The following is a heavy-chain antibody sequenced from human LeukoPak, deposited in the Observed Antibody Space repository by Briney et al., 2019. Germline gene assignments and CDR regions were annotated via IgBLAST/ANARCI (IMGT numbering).Heavy chain of an antibody. CDR3: ARDATYYYDSSGPRPLGY. CDR2: SSAYNGNT. D-gene: IGHD3-22*01. J-gene: IGHJ4*02. Sequence: VASVKVSCKASGYTFTSYGISWVRQAPGQGLEWMGWSSAYNGNTNYAQKLQSRVTMTRDTSISTAYMELSRLRSDDTAVYYCARDATYYYDSSGPRPLGYWGQGTLVTVSS. V-gene: IGHV1-18*01. CDR1: GYTFTSYG.